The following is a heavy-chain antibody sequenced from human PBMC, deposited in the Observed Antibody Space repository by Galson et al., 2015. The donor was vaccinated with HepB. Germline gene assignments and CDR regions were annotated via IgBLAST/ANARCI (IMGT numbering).Heavy chain of an antibody. Sequence: QSGAEVKKPGESLRISCKGSGYSFTSYWISWVRQMPGKGLEWMGRIDPSDSYTNYSPSFQGHVTISADKSISTAYLQWSSLKASDTAMYYCARHMTKFGIAVAAPDAFDIWGQGTMVTVSS. CDR2: IDPSDSYT. CDR1: GYSFTSYW. J-gene: IGHJ3*02. D-gene: IGHD6-19*01. CDR3: ARHMTKFGIAVAAPDAFDI. V-gene: IGHV5-10-1*01.